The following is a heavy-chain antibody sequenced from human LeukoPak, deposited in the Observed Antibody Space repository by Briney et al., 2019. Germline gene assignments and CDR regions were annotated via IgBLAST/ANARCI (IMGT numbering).Heavy chain of an antibody. Sequence: GGSLRLSCAASGFTFSGSSMTWVRQAPGKGLEWVAIINRDGSAKYYVDSVKGRFTISRDNAKNSLFLHMNNLRAEDTAVYYCASGATGNWYFDLWGPGTLVTVSS. V-gene: IGHV3-7*01. CDR3: ASGATGNWYFDL. J-gene: IGHJ2*01. CDR1: GFTFSGSS. D-gene: IGHD1-1*01. CDR2: INRDGSAK.